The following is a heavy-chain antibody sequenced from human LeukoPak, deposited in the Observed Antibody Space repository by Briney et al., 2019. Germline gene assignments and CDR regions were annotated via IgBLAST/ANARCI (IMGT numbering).Heavy chain of an antibody. CDR2: INPNSGGT. V-gene: IGHV1-2*02. CDR1: GYTFSGNY. CDR3: ARGRNSGSYYVP. D-gene: IGHD1-26*01. J-gene: IGHJ5*02. Sequence: ASVKVSCKASGYTFSGNYIQWVRQAPGQGLEWMGWINPNSGGTNYAQKFQGRVTMTRDTSISTAYMELSRLRSDDTAVYYCARGRNSGSYYVPWGQGTLVTVSS.